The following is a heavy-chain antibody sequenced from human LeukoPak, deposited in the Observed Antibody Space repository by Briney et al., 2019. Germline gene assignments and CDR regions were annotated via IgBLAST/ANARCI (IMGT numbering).Heavy chain of an antibody. CDR1: GYTFTSYG. CDR2: IIPIFGTA. J-gene: IGHJ4*02. CDR3: ARDASPEYSSHKHFDY. D-gene: IGHD6-6*01. Sequence: SVKVSCKASGYTFTSYGISWVRQAPGQGLEWMGGIIPIFGTANYAQKFQGRVTITADESTSTAYMELSSLRSEDTAVYYCARDASPEYSSHKHFDYWGQGTLVTVPS. V-gene: IGHV1-69*13.